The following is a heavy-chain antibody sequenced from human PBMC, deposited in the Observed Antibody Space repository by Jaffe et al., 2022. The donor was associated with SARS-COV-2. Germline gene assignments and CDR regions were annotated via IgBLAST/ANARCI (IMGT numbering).Heavy chain of an antibody. V-gene: IGHV4-59*01. CDR3: ARAAPYGDYAFDY. Sequence: QVQLQESGPGLVKPSETLSLTCTVSGGSISSYYWSWIRQPPGKGLEWIGYIYYSGSTNYNPSLKSRVTISVDTSKNQFSLKLSSVTAADTAVYYCARAAPYGDYAFDYWGQGTLVTVSS. J-gene: IGHJ4*02. CDR1: GGSISSYY. CDR2: IYYSGST. D-gene: IGHD4-17*01.